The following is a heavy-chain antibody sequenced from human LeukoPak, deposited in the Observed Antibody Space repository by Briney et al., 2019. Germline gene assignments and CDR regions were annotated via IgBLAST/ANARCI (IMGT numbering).Heavy chain of an antibody. Sequence: KTSETLSLTCTVSGGSISSYYWSWFRQPPGKGLEWIGYIYYSGSTNYNPSLKSRVTISVDTSKNQFSLKLSSVTAADTAVYYCARVVRSYERPDYFDYWGQGTLVTVSS. V-gene: IGHV4-59*01. CDR3: ARVVRSYERPDYFDY. CDR1: GGSISSYY. J-gene: IGHJ4*02. CDR2: IYYSGST. D-gene: IGHD5-18*01.